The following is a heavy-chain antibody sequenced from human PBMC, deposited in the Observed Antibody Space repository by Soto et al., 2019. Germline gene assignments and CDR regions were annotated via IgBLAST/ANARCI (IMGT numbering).Heavy chain of an antibody. V-gene: IGHV4-31*03. J-gene: IGHJ6*02. CDR3: ARDRGVRGVDESQGYYGMDV. CDR1: GRSISSGGYY. Sequence: SETLSPTCNVSGRSISSGGYYWSWIRQHPGKGLEWIGYIYYSGSTYYNPSLKSRVTISVDTSKNQFSLKLSSVTAADTAVYYCARDRGVRGVDESQGYYGMDVWGQVTTVTLSS. CDR2: IYYSGST. D-gene: IGHD3-10*01.